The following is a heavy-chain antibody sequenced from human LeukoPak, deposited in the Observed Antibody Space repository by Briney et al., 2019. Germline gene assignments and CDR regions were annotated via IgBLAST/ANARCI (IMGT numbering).Heavy chain of an antibody. CDR1: GFTFSSYW. CDR2: INQDGSEK. CDR3: AREDYIGWFDP. J-gene: IGHJ5*02. V-gene: IGHV3-7*01. D-gene: IGHD3-16*01. Sequence: GGSLRLSCAASGFTFSSYWMTWVRQAPGKGLEWVANINQDGSEKYYVDSVKGRFTISRDNAKNSLYLQMNRLRAEDTAVYYCAREDYIGWFDPWGQGTLVTVSS.